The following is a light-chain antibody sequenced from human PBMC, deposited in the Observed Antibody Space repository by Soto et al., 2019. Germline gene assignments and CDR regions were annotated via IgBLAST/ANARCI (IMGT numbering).Light chain of an antibody. CDR3: AAWDDSMSGVL. CDR1: NANIGSNF. CDR2: RNN. Sequence: QSDLTQTPSASGTPGQSVTISCSGSNANIGSNFVFWYQHLPETAPKLLIFRNNQRPSGVPDRFSGSRSGTSASLAISGLRSEDEGVYYCAAWDDSMSGVLFGGGTKLTVL. V-gene: IGLV1-47*01. J-gene: IGLJ2*01.